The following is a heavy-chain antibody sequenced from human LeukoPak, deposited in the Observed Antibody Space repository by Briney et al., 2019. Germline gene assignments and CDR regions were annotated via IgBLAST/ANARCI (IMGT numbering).Heavy chain of an antibody. CDR2: ISDIGSYI. Sequence: GGSLRLSCAPSNFTFSHYAMNWVRQTPGKGLEWVASISDIGSYIYYADSVKGRFTISRDNAKDSLYLQMNSLRAEDTAVYFCARDFGGVAHIYFDGWGGGTLVSVSS. CDR1: NFTFSHYA. CDR3: ARDFGGVAHIYFDG. V-gene: IGHV3-21*04. J-gene: IGHJ4*02. D-gene: IGHD3-16*01.